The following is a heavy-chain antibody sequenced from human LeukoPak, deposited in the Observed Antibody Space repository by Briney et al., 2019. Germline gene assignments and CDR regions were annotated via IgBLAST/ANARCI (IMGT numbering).Heavy chain of an antibody. D-gene: IGHD2-21*01. Sequence: GSLRLSCAASGFTFSSYSMNWVRQAPGKGLEWIGYIYYSGSTNYNPSLKSRVTISVDTSKNQFSLKLSSVTAADTAVYYCARVWTELWFPDPPDYWGQGTLVTVSS. CDR2: IYYSGST. J-gene: IGHJ4*02. CDR3: ARVWTELWFPDPPDY. CDR1: GFTFSSYS. V-gene: IGHV4-59*01.